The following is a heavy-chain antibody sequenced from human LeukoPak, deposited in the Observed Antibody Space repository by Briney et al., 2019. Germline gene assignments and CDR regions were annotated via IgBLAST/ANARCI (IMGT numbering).Heavy chain of an antibody. CDR1: GVSISSSSYY. CDR3: ARHEDDPVYYFDY. Sequence: SDTLSLLCSVSGVSISSSSYYLGWLPHRPGTGVEWIGCIYYSRSTYCNPSLKSRVTISVETTKNQFSLKLSSVTAADTAVYYGARHEDDPVYYFDYWGQGALVTVSS. D-gene: IGHD1-1*01. J-gene: IGHJ4*02. CDR2: IYYSRST. V-gene: IGHV4-39*01.